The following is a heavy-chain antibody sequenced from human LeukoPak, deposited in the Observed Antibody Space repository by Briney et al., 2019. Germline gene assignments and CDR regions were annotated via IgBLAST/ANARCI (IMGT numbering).Heavy chain of an antibody. V-gene: IGHV3-33*06. CDR3: AKDWGYTTMVSYYFDY. Sequence: GGSLRLSCAASGFTFSGYGMHWVRQAPDEGLEWVAVIWYDGNNKYYADSVKGRFTISRDNSKNTLYLQMNSLRVEDTAVYYCAKDWGYTTMVSYYFDYWGQGALVTVSS. D-gene: IGHD5-18*01. J-gene: IGHJ4*02. CDR1: GFTFSGYG. CDR2: IWYDGNNK.